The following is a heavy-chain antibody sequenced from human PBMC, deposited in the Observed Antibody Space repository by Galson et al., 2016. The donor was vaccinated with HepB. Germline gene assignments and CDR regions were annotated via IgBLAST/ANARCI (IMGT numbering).Heavy chain of an antibody. CDR1: GFSFSNFA. CDR2: IVGLPGKP. V-gene: IGHV3-23*01. Sequence: SLRLSCAASGFSFSNFAMSWVRQAPGKGLQWVSAIVGLPGKPYYADAVRGRFTISRDNSKSTLYLQMRSLGVEDTALYYCAKLLRPSSEYDMLTGYRAIFDSWGRGTLVSVSS. D-gene: IGHD3-9*01. J-gene: IGHJ4*02. CDR3: AKLLRPSSEYDMLTGYRAIFDS.